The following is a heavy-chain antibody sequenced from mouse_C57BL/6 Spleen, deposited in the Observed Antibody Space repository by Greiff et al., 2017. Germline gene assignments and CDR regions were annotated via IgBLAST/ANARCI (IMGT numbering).Heavy chain of an antibody. J-gene: IGHJ2*01. CDR3: ARSRGSSYFDY. V-gene: IGHV1-82*01. D-gene: IGHD1-3*01. CDR2: IYPGDGDT. CDR1: GYAFSSSW. Sequence: QVQLQQSGPELVKPGASVKISCKASGYAFSSSWMNWVKQRPGKGLEWIGRIYPGDGDTNYNGKFKGKATLTADKSSSTAYMQLSSLTSEDSAVXFCARSRGSSYFDYWGQGTTLTVSS.